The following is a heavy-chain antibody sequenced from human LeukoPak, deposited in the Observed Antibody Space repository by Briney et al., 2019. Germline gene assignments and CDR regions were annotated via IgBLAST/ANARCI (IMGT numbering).Heavy chain of an antibody. CDR3: ARYRRTWSGTTYYYYYYMDV. V-gene: IGHV4-39*01. J-gene: IGHJ6*03. CDR2: IYYSGST. D-gene: IGHD3-3*01. Sequence: PSETLSLTRTVSGGSISSSSYYWGWIRQPPGKGLEWIGSIYYSGSTYYNPSLKSRVTISVDTSKNQFSLKLSSVTAADTAVYYCARYRRTWSGTTYYYYYYMDVWGKGTTVTVSS. CDR1: GGSISSSSYY.